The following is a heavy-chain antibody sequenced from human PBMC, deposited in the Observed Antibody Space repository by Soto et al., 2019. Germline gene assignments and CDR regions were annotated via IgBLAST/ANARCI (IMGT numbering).Heavy chain of an antibody. D-gene: IGHD3-10*01. Sequence: QVQLVQSGAEVKMPGSSVKVSCTASGGMFTSYTFSWVRQVPGQGLEWMGRIIPILRMADFAQKFQGRVTINADESTSTVYMKLSSLRSEDTAVYYCATSYGSGSAHFDYWGQGTLVTVS. CDR1: GGMFTSYT. CDR2: IIPILRMA. J-gene: IGHJ4*02. V-gene: IGHV1-69*02. CDR3: ATSYGSGSAHFDY.